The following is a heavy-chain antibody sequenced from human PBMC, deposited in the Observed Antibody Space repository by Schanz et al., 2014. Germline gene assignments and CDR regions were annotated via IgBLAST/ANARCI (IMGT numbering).Heavy chain of an antibody. D-gene: IGHD3-9*01. V-gene: IGHV3-23*04. CDR2: ISGSGGST. CDR3: AKDHAGSDILTALGN. Sequence: EVFLVESGGGLVQPGGSLRLSCAASGFTFTNYAMTWVRQAPGKGLEWVSGISGSGGSTYDADSVKGRFTISRDNSKNTLYLQMNSLRAEDTAVYYCAKDHAGSDILTALGNWGQGTLVTVSS. J-gene: IGHJ4*02. CDR1: GFTFTNYA.